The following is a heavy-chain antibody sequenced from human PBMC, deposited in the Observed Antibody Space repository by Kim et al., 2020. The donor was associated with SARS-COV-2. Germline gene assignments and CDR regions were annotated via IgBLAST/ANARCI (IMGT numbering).Heavy chain of an antibody. Sequence: GGSLRLSCAASGFTFSSYVMNWVRQAPGKGLEWVSTISGSGDRTYYADSVKGRFIISRDNAQNTLFLQLHSLRAEDTAPYYCAKVLGAIGTGPHFDWWG. CDR2: ISGSGDRT. CDR3: AKVLGAIGTGPHFDW. CDR1: GFTFSSYV. J-gene: IGHJ4*01. V-gene: IGHV3-23*01. D-gene: IGHD6-13*01.